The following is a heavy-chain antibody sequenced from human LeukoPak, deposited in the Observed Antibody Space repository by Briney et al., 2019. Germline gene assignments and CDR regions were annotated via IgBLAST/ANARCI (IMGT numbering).Heavy chain of an antibody. CDR2: ISGSGGST. Sequence: PGGSLTLSCAASGFTFSSYTMSWVRQAPGKGLEWVSAISGSGGSTYYADSVKGRFTIHRDNSKNTQYLQMSSLGAEDTAVYYCAKDWETYCSSTSCKPDYWGQGTLVTVCS. V-gene: IGHV3-23*01. CDR1: GFTFSSYT. J-gene: IGHJ4*02. D-gene: IGHD2-2*01. CDR3: AKDWETYCSSTSCKPDY.